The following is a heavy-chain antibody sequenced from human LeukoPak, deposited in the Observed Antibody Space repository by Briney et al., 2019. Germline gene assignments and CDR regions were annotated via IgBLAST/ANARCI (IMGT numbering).Heavy chain of an antibody. J-gene: IGHJ4*02. CDR1: GGSISSSSYY. Sequence: PSETLSLTCTVSGGSISSSSYYWGWIRQPPGKGLEWIGSIYYSGSTYYNPSLKSRVTISVDTSKNQFSLKLSSVTAADTAVYYCARLNSSGALFDYWGQGTLVTVSS. V-gene: IGHV4-39*07. D-gene: IGHD3-22*01. CDR2: IYYSGST. CDR3: ARLNSSGALFDY.